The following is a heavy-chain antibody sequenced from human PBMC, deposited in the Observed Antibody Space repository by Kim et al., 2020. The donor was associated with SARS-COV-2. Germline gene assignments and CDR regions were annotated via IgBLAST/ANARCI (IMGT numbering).Heavy chain of an antibody. J-gene: IGHJ6*02. CDR2: INSDGSST. D-gene: IGHD6-13*01. Sequence: GGSLRLSCAASGFTFSSYWMHWVRQAPGKGLVWVSRINSDGSSTSYADSVKGRFTISRDNAKNTLYLQMNSLRAEDTAVYYCARHAYRYSNNTTTTNDGMDLWRQEPTVPLSS. V-gene: IGHV3-74*01. CDR3: ARHAYRYSNNTTTTNDGMDL. CDR1: GFTFSSYW.